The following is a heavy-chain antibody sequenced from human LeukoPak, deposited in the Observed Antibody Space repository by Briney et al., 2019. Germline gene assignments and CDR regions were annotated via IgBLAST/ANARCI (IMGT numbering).Heavy chain of an antibody. CDR3: AKDKGYYGSGSYINYFDY. CDR2: ISWNSGSI. V-gene: IGHV3-9*01. CDR1: GFTFDDYA. J-gene: IGHJ4*02. D-gene: IGHD3-10*01. Sequence: PGGSLRLSCAVSGFTFDDYAMHWVRQAPGKGLEWVSGISWNSGSIGYADSVKGRFTISRDNAKNSLYLQMNSLRAEDTALHYCAKDKGYYGSGSYINYFDYWGQGTLVTVSS.